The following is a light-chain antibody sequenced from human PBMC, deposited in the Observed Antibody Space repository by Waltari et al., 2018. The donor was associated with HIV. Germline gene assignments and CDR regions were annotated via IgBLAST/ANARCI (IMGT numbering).Light chain of an antibody. Sequence: AGLTPPPSMSKVLKATATPTCTRHGDNLGNQGTSWLQQHQGQPPNLLSHRSAKRPSHTSQRIFATRSGNTSSPNSTGRQAEDAGDYYCTGWDSRRTAWIFGGGTKLTVL. V-gene: IGLV10-54*01. J-gene: IGLJ2*01. CDR1: GDNLGNQG. CDR3: TGWDSRRTAWI. CDR2: RSA.